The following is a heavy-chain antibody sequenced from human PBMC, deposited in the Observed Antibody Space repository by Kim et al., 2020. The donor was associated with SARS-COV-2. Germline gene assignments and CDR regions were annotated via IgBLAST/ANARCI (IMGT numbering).Heavy chain of an antibody. Sequence: SETLSLTCAVYGGSFSGYYWSWIRQPPGKGLEWIGEINHSGSTNYNPSLKSRVTISVDTSKNQFSLKLSSVTAADTAVYYCARGLIAAAGPDYWGQGTLV. CDR2: INHSGST. D-gene: IGHD6-13*01. J-gene: IGHJ4*02. CDR1: GGSFSGYY. V-gene: IGHV4-34*01. CDR3: ARGLIAAAGPDY.